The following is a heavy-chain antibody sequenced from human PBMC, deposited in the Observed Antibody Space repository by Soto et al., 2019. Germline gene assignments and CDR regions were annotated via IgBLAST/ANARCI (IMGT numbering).Heavy chain of an antibody. CDR3: ARDWVGATDYYYGMDV. V-gene: IGHV4-61*01. CDR2: IYYSGST. Sequence: SETLSLTCTVSGGSVSSGSYYWSWIRQPPGKGLEWIGYIYYSGSTNYNPSLKSRVTISVDTSKNQFSLKLSSVTAADTAVYYCARDWVGATDYYYGMDVWGQGTTVTVSS. CDR1: GGSVSSGSYY. J-gene: IGHJ6*02. D-gene: IGHD1-26*01.